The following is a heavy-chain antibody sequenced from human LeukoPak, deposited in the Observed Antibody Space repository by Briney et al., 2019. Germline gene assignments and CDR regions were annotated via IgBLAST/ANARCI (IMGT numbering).Heavy chain of an antibody. CDR3: ARGGPDIVVVPAARGKAFDI. D-gene: IGHD2-2*01. Sequence: GGSLRLSCAASGFTSSSYWMHWVRQAPGKGLVWVSRINSDGSSTSYADSVKGRFTISRDNAKNTLYLQMNSLRAEDTAVYYCARGGPDIVVVPAARGKAFDIWGQGTMVTVSS. V-gene: IGHV3-74*01. CDR1: GFTSSSYW. CDR2: INSDGSST. J-gene: IGHJ3*02.